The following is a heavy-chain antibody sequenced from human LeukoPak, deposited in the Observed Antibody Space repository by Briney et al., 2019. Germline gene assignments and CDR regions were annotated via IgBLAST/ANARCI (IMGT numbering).Heavy chain of an antibody. V-gene: IGHV1-2*02. J-gene: IGHJ4*02. CDR2: INPNSGGT. CDR3: AREALLRFSYYFDY. CDR1: GYTFTGYY. Sequence: ASVKVSCKASGYTFTGYYMHWVRQAPGQGLEWMGWINPNSGGTNYAQMFQGRVTMARDTSISTAYMELSRLRSDDTAVYYCAREALLRFSYYFDYWGQGTLVTVSS. D-gene: IGHD3-3*01.